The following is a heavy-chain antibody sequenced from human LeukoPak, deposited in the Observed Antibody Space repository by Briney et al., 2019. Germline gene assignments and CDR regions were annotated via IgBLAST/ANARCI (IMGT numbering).Heavy chain of an antibody. Sequence: SETLSLTCTVSGGSISSYYWSWIRQPPGKGQEWIGYIYYSGSTNYNPSLKSRVTISVDTSKNQFSLKLSSVTAADTAVYYCARSPFGVVPDAFDIWGQGTMVTVSS. CDR1: GGSISSYY. CDR2: IYYSGST. V-gene: IGHV4-59*01. CDR3: ARSPFGVVPDAFDI. D-gene: IGHD3-3*01. J-gene: IGHJ3*02.